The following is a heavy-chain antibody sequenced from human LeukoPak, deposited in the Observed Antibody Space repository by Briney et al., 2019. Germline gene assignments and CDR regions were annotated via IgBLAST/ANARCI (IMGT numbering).Heavy chain of an antibody. V-gene: IGHV3-7*01. CDR1: GISFSGNW. CDR3: AFSNAFKV. Sequence: PGGSLRLSCAASGISFSGNWMGWVRQAPGERLEWVASIKYDGSAKYNADSVKGRFTISRDNAKNSLYLEMNSLTAEDTAVYYCAFSNAFKVWGQGTLVTVSS. J-gene: IGHJ4*02. CDR2: IKYDGSAK. D-gene: IGHD2-8*01.